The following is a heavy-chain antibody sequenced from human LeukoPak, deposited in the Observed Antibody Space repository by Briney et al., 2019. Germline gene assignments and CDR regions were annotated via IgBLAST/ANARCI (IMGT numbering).Heavy chain of an antibody. Sequence: GASVKVSCKASGGTFSSYAISWVRQATGQGLEWMGWMNPNSGNTGYAQKFQGRVTMTRNTSISTAYMELSSLRSEDTAVYYCAREVTAVWQQLVIVGTFDIWGQGTMVTVSS. J-gene: IGHJ3*02. CDR2: MNPNSGNT. CDR3: AREVTAVWQQLVIVGTFDI. V-gene: IGHV1-8*02. D-gene: IGHD6-13*01. CDR1: GGTFSSYA.